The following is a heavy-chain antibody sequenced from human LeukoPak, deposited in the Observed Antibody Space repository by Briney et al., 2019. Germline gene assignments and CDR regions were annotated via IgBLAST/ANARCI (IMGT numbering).Heavy chain of an antibody. CDR3: ARAPTVTTSPYYYYYGMDV. D-gene: IGHD4-17*01. Sequence: ASVKVSCKASGYTFTSYYMHWVRQAPGQGLEWMGIINPSGGSTSYAQKFQGRVTVTRDTSTSTVYMELSSLRSGDTAVYYCARAPTVTTSPYYYYYGMDVWGQGTTVTVSS. J-gene: IGHJ6*02. CDR2: INPSGGST. CDR1: GYTFTSYY. V-gene: IGHV1-46*01.